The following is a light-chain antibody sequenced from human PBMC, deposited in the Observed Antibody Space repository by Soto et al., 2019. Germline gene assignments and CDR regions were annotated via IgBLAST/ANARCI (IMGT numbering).Light chain of an antibody. Sequence: EIVLTQSPASLYLSAGERVTLSCRASQSVDTMVAWYQQQVGRTPRPLIYETSNRATGVPGRFSGSGSGTDFTLTISRLEPEDFAVYFCQVRTDWPPFKYTFGQGTKLEV. CDR2: ETS. CDR1: QSVDTM. V-gene: IGKV3-11*01. CDR3: QVRTDWPPFKYT. J-gene: IGKJ2*01.